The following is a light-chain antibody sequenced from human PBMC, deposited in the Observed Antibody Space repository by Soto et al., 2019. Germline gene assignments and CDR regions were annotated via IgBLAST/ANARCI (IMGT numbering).Light chain of an antibody. V-gene: IGKV1-5*01. J-gene: IGKJ1*01. CDR3: LQYNSYPET. CDR1: QTISSW. Sequence: DIQMTQSPSTLSGSVGDRVTITCRASQTISSWLAWYQQKPGKAPKLLIYDASSLQSGVPSRFSGSGSGTEFTLTISSLQPDDFATYYCLQYNSYPETFGQGTKVDIK. CDR2: DAS.